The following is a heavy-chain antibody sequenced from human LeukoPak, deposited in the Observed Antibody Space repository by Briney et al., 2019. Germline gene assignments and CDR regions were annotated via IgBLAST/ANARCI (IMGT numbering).Heavy chain of an antibody. CDR2: ISNSGGST. CDR1: GFTFNNYA. D-gene: IGHD4/OR15-4a*01. V-gene: IGHV3-23*01. J-gene: IGHJ4*02. Sequence: PGGSLRLSCAASGFTFNNYAMTWVRQAPGRGLEWVSTISNSGGSTYYADSVKGRFTISRDNSKNTLYLQMNSLRAEDTAVYYCAKSNPSYGAPGFWGQGTLVTVSS. CDR3: AKSNPSYGAPGF.